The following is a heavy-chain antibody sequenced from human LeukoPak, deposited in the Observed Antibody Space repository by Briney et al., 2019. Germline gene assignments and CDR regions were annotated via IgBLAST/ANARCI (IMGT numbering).Heavy chain of an antibody. Sequence: GASVKVSCKASGYTFTNYAISWVRQAPGQGLEWMGWISAYNGNTNFAQKFQGRVTMTRNTSISTAYMELSSLRSEDTAVYYCAREGYGDYDYWGQGTLVTVSS. V-gene: IGHV1-18*01. D-gene: IGHD4-17*01. J-gene: IGHJ4*02. CDR1: GYTFTNYA. CDR2: ISAYNGNT. CDR3: AREGYGDYDY.